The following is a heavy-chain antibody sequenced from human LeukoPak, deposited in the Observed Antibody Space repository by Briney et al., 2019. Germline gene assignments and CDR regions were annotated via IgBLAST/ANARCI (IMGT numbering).Heavy chain of an antibody. CDR2: MYSSGST. J-gene: IGHJ3*02. CDR3: ARGPPDCSSTSCYAFDAFDI. V-gene: IGHV4-39*07. D-gene: IGHD2-2*01. Sequence: RSSETLSLACTVSGGSISSSSYYWGWIRQPPGKGLEWIGSMYSSGSTYYNPSLKSRVTISVDTSKNQFSLKLSSVTAADTAVYYCARGPPDCSSTSCYAFDAFDIWGQGTMVTVSS. CDR1: GGSISSSSYY.